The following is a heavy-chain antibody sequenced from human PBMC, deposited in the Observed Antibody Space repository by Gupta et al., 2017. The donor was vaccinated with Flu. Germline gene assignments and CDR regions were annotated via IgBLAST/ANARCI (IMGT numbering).Heavy chain of an antibody. CDR1: GGSFSGYY. D-gene: IGHD6-6*01. V-gene: IGHV4-34*01. Sequence: QVQLQQWGAGLLKPSETLSLTCAVDGGSFSGYYWSWIHQPPGKGLEWIGEINHSGSTNYNPSLKSRVTISVDTAKNQFSMKLSSVTAADTAVYYCARRGAARTTDYWGQGTLVTVSS. CDR3: ARRGAARTTDY. J-gene: IGHJ4*02. CDR2: INHSGST.